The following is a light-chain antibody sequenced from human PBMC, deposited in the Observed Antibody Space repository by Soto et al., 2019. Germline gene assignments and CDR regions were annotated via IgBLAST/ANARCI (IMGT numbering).Light chain of an antibody. V-gene: IGLV1-44*01. CDR1: SSNIGSNT. J-gene: IGLJ2*01. Sequence: QSVLTQPPSASGTPGQRVTISCSGSSSNIGSNTVNWYQQLPGTAPKLLIYTNDQRPSGVPDRFSGSKSGTSASLAISGLQSADGADYYRAAWDDSLNGRVFGGGTKLTVL. CDR2: TND. CDR3: AAWDDSLNGRV.